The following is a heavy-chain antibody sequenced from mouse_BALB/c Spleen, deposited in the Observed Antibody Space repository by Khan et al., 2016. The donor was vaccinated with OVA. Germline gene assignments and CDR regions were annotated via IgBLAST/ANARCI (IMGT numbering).Heavy chain of an antibody. CDR3: APGGGYNVSFAY. D-gene: IGHD1-1*02. V-gene: IGHV1S136*01. J-gene: IGHJ3*01. CDR1: GYTFTSYV. CDR2: IYPYNDDT. Sequence: EVQLQESGPELVKPGASVKMSCKASGYTFTSYVMHWVKQKPGLGLEWIGYIYPYNDDTKYNEKFKGKATLPSDKSSSTAYMQLSSLTSEDSAVYYCAPGGGYNVSFAYWGQGTLVTVSA.